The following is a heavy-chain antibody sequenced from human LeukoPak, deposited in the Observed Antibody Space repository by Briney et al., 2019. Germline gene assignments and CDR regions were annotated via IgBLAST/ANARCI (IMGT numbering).Heavy chain of an antibody. J-gene: IGHJ6*03. Sequence: ASETLSLTCTVSGGSISSYYWSWIRQPAGKGLEWIGRIYTSGSTNYNPSLKSRVTMSVDTSKNQFSLKLSSVTAADTAVYYCARDLPHVPAAAHYYYYYYMDVWGKGTTVTVSS. CDR3: ARDLPHVPAAAHYYYYYYMDV. CDR1: GGSISSYY. D-gene: IGHD2-2*01. V-gene: IGHV4-4*07. CDR2: IYTSGST.